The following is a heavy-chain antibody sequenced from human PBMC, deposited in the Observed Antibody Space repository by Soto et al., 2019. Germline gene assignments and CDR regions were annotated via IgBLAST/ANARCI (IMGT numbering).Heavy chain of an antibody. CDR3: VMVDNYVTPTPQDV. Sequence: QVQLVQSGDEVKKPGPSVKVSCKASGYIFVNYGIAWVRQAPGQGLELMGWISPYTGNTHSATKIQGRLTMTTDTSSSTAYMDLGSLTSDDTAVYYCVMVDNYVTPTPQDVWGQGTTVTVSS. CDR1: GYIFVNYG. CDR2: ISPYTGNT. J-gene: IGHJ6*02. D-gene: IGHD3-16*01. V-gene: IGHV1-18*01.